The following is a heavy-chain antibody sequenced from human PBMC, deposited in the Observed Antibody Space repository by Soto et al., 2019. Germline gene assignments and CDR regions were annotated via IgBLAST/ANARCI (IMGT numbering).Heavy chain of an antibody. CDR1: GGSVSSGSYY. J-gene: IGHJ4*02. V-gene: IGHV4-61*01. CDR3: ARVGGFGELNYFDY. D-gene: IGHD3-10*01. CDR2: IYYSGST. Sequence: ECLCLSGPVSGGSVSSGSYYWSWIRQPPGKGLEWIGYIYYSGSTNYNPSLESRVTMSVDTSKNKFSLKLSSVTAADTAVYYCARVGGFGELNYFDYWGQGTLVTVSS.